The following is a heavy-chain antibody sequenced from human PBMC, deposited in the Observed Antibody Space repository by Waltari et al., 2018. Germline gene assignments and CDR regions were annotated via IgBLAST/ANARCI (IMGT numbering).Heavy chain of an antibody. CDR2: ISWNSGRI. D-gene: IGHD6-19*01. CDR1: GFTFDDYA. V-gene: IGHV3-9*01. Sequence: EVQLVESGGGLVQPGRSLRLSCAASGFTFDDYAMHWVRQAPGKGLEWVSGISWNSGRIGYADSVKGRFTISRDNAKNSLYLQMNSRRAEDTALYYCAKDMRLGSSGWDGAFDIWGQGTMVTVSS. CDR3: AKDMRLGSSGWDGAFDI. J-gene: IGHJ3*02.